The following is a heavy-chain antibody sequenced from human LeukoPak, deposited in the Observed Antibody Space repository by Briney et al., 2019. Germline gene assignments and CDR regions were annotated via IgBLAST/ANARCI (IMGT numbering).Heavy chain of an antibody. CDR2: ISGSGAGT. CDR3: AKDSSGYFRPFDY. V-gene: IGHV3-23*01. CDR1: GFTFSSYA. Sequence: GGSLRLSCAATGFTFSSYAMSWVRQAPGKGLEWVSAISGSGAGTYYADSVKGRFTISRDNSKNTLYLQMNSLRAEDTAVYYCAKDSSGYFRPFDYWGQGTLVTVSS. J-gene: IGHJ4*02. D-gene: IGHD3-22*01.